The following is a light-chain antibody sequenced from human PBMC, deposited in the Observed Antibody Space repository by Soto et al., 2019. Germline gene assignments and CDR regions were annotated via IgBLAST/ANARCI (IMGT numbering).Light chain of an antibody. Sequence: DIQMTQSPSTLSGSVGDRATITCRASQTISSWLAWYQQKPGKAPKLLIYKASTLKSGVPSRFSGSGSGTEFTLTISSLQPDDFATYYCRHYNSYSEAFGQGTKVDIK. V-gene: IGKV1-5*03. CDR2: KAS. J-gene: IGKJ1*01. CDR1: QTISSW. CDR3: RHYNSYSEA.